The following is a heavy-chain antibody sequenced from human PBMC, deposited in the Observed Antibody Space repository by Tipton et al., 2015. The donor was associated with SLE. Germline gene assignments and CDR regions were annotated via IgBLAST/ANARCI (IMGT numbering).Heavy chain of an antibody. D-gene: IGHD3-10*01. CDR2: IYDGGST. Sequence: TLSLTCSVSGGSISSNYWSWIRQPPGKGLEWIGYIYDGGSTNYNPSLKSRVTISVDTSKNQFSLKLSSVTAADTAVYYCARANYYGSGRQDYWGQGTLVTVSS. J-gene: IGHJ4*02. V-gene: IGHV4-59*12. CDR1: GGSISSNY. CDR3: ARANYYGSGRQDY.